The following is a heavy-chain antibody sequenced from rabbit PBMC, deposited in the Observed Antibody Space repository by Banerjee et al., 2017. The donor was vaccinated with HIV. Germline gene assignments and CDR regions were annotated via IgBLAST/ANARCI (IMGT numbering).Heavy chain of an antibody. CDR1: GFTLSGYW. CDR2: IATGSGNT. D-gene: IGHD4-1*01. V-gene: IGHV1S45*01. CDR3: ARDLAGAIGWNFNL. J-gene: IGHJ4*01. Sequence: QEQLEESGGDLVKPEGSLTLTCTASGFTLSGYWMSWVRQAPGKGLEWIGCIATGSGNTYYASWAKGRFTISKTSSTTVTLQMTSLTAADTATYFCARDLAGAIGWNFNLWGPGTLVTVS.